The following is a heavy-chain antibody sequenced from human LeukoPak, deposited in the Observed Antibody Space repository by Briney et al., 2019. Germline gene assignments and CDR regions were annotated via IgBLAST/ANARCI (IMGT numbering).Heavy chain of an antibody. CDR1: GFSFGGYA. Sequence: GGSLRLSCVASGFSFGGYAIHWVRQAPGKGLEWVALISYNGGRKDYADSVKGRFTIDRDNSKNTVYLQMNSLRAEDTAVYYCARARSGWYYFDYWGQGTLVTVSS. J-gene: IGHJ4*02. CDR2: ISYNGGRK. V-gene: IGHV3-30*04. D-gene: IGHD6-19*01. CDR3: ARARSGWYYFDY.